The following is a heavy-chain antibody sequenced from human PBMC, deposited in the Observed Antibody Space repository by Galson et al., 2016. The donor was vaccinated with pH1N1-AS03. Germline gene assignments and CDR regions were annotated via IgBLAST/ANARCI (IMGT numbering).Heavy chain of an antibody. CDR3: AKDIIIVGASLTGGYFDY. CDR1: AFIFSNYG. D-gene: IGHD1-26*01. Sequence: SLRLSCAASAFIFSNYGMHWVRQAPGKGLEWVAVISYDGTNKFYADSVKGRLTISRDNSKNTLYLQMNSLRAEDTAVYYCAKDIIIVGASLTGGYFDYWGQGTLVTVSS. V-gene: IGHV3-30*18. CDR2: ISYDGTNK. J-gene: IGHJ4*02.